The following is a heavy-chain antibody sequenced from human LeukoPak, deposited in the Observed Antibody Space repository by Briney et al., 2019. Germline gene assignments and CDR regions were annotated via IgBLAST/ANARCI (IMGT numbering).Heavy chain of an antibody. CDR3: AKASTVLKPIDY. CDR2: ISPSGGRT. J-gene: IGHJ4*02. D-gene: IGHD1-14*01. V-gene: IGHV3-23*01. CDR1: GFAFSTDA. Sequence: PGESLRLSCVASGFAFSTDAMHWVRQAPGKGLEWVSGISPSGGRTYYAGSVKGRFTIPRDNSKNTLYLQMNSLRADDTAVYFCAKASTVLKPIDYWGQGSLVTVSS.